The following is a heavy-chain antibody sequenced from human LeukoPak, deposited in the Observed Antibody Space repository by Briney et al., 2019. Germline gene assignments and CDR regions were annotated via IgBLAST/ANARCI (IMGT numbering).Heavy chain of an antibody. V-gene: IGHV4-38-2*02. CDR2: IYHSGST. CDR3: AREKYCSSTSCNWFDP. CDR1: GYSISSGYY. J-gene: IGHJ5*02. D-gene: IGHD2-2*01. Sequence: PSETLSLTCTVSGYSISSGYYWGWIRQPPGKGLEWIGTIYHSGSTYYNPSLKSRVTISVDTSKNQFSLKLSSVTAADTAVYYCAREKYCSSTSCNWFDPWGQGTLVTVSS.